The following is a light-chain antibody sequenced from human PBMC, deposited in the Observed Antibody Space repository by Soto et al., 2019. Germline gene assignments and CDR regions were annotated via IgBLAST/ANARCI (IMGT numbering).Light chain of an antibody. CDR2: AAS. CDR3: QQTSAFPRT. CDR1: QSISSY. J-gene: IGKJ1*01. V-gene: IGKV1-39*01. Sequence: DIQMTQSPSSLSASVGDRVTITCRASQSISSYLNWYQQKPGKAPKLLIYAASSLHRGVPSRFSGGGAGTEFTLTISSLQPEDFATYYCQQTSAFPRTFGQGTKVDIK.